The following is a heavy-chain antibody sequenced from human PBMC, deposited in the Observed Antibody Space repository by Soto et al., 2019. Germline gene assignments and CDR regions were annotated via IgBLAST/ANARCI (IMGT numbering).Heavy chain of an antibody. CDR2: INPNSGGT. CDR3: ARGYCSGGSCYDDAFDI. CDR1: GYTFTVYY. Sequence: ASVKVSCKASGYTFTVYYMHWVRQAPGQGLEWMGWINPNSGGTNYAQKFQGWVTMTRDTSISTAYMELSRLRSDDTAVYYCARGYCSGGSCYDDAFDIWGQGTMVTVS. V-gene: IGHV1-2*04. D-gene: IGHD2-15*01. J-gene: IGHJ3*02.